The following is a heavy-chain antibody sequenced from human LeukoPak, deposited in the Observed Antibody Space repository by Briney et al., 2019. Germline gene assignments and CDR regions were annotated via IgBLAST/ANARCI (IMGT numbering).Heavy chain of an antibody. J-gene: IGHJ4*02. D-gene: IGHD3-3*01. CDR2: ISSGSSTT. CDR1: GFTFSTYS. Sequence: GGSLRLSCAASGFTFSTYSMNWVRQAPGKGLEWVSYISSGSSTTYYADSVKGRFTISRDLSKNTLFLQMNSLRPEDTAVYYCSKDWGVFGVAYSLDYWGQGTLVTVSS. V-gene: IGHV3-48*01. CDR3: SKDWGVFGVAYSLDY.